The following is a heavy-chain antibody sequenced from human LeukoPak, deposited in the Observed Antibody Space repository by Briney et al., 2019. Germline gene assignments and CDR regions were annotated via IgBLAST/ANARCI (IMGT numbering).Heavy chain of an antibody. CDR3: ARDGNALPSDF. D-gene: IGHD1-14*01. Sequence: SSVKVSCKAYGYTFTNYGISWVRQPPGQGLEWVGWISGYNGNANYAQKLQGRVTMTTDTSTSTASMELRSLRSDDTAVYYCARDGNALPSDFWGQGTLVTVSS. CDR2: ISGYNGNA. CDR1: GYTFTNYG. V-gene: IGHV1-18*01. J-gene: IGHJ4*02.